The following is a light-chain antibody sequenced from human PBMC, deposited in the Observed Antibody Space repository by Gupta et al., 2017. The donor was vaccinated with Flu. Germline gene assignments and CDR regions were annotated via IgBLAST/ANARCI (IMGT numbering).Light chain of an antibody. CDR3: QSYDSSLSAWM. Sequence: QSVLPQPPSVSGAPGQRVTISCPVSSSNIGADYDVHWYQHLPGTAPKLLISGNIKRPSGVPDRFSGSKSGTSASLAITGLQPEDEADYYCQSYDSSLSAWMFGGGTKLTVL. J-gene: IGLJ3*02. CDR1: SSNIGADYD. V-gene: IGLV1-40*01. CDR2: GNI.